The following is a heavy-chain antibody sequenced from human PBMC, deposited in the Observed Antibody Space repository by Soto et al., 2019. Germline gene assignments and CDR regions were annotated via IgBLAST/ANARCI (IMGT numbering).Heavy chain of an antibody. CDR2: ISTSSSSI. CDR1: GFTFSSYS. Sequence: EVQLVESGGGLVQPGGSLRLSCAASGFTFSSYSMNWVREAPGKGLEWVSYISTSSSSIYYADSVKGRFTTSRDNAKNSLYLQMNSLRVEDTAVYYCARDQSNWGQGTLVTVSS. J-gene: IGHJ4*02. V-gene: IGHV3-48*01. CDR3: ARDQSN.